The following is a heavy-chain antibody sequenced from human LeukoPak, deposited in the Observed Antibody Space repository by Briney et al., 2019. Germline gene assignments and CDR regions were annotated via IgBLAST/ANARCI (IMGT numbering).Heavy chain of an antibody. Sequence: GESLKISCKGSGYSFSNYWIVWVRQMPGKGLEGMGIIYPGDSDTRYSPSFQGQVTISADKSISTAYLQWSSLRASDTAIYFCAISLLVAAGTWSYWGQGTLVTVSS. CDR2: IYPGDSDT. D-gene: IGHD6-13*01. CDR3: AISLLVAAGTWSY. V-gene: IGHV5-51*01. J-gene: IGHJ4*02. CDR1: GYSFSNYW.